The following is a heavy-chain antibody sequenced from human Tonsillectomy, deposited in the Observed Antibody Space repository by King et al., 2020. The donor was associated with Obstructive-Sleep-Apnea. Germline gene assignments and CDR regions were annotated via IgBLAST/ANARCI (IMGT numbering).Heavy chain of an antibody. D-gene: IGHD6-19*01. V-gene: IGHV4-34*01. J-gene: IGHJ4*02. CDR2: INHSGST. CDR3: ARNPSFTRYSSGYSRSYFDY. Sequence: VQLQQWGAGLMKPSETLSLTCAVYGGSFSGYYWSWIRQPPGKGLEWIGEINHSGSTNYNPSLKSRVTISVDTSKNQFSLKLSSVTAADTAVYYCARNPSFTRYSSGYSRSYFDYWGQGTLVTVSS. CDR1: GGSFSGYY.